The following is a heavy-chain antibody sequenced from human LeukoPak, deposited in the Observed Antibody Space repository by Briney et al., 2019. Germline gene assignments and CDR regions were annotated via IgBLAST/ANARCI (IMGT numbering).Heavy chain of an antibody. CDR3: ASRGVGCSCTNCRDY. J-gene: IGHJ4*02. V-gene: IGHV1-69*05. CDR1: GGTFSSYA. D-gene: IGHD2-2*01. Sequence: SVKVSCKASGGTFSSYATSWVRQAPGQGLEWMGGIITIFGTANYAQKFQGRVTITTDESTSTAYMELSSLRSEDTAVYYCASRGVGCSCTNCRDYRGQGTLVTVSS. CDR2: IITIFGTA.